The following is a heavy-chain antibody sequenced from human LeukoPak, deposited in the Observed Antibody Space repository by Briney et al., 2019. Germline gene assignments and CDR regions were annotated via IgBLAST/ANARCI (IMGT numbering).Heavy chain of an antibody. Sequence: GGSLRLSCAASGFTFSSYGMHWVRQAPGKGLEWVAFIRYDGSNKYYADSVKGRFTISRGNSKNTLYLQMNSLRAEDTAVYYCAKSEYDILTGSDFGYWGQGTLVTVSS. V-gene: IGHV3-30*02. CDR1: GFTFSSYG. CDR3: AKSEYDILTGSDFGY. D-gene: IGHD3-9*01. CDR2: IRYDGSNK. J-gene: IGHJ4*02.